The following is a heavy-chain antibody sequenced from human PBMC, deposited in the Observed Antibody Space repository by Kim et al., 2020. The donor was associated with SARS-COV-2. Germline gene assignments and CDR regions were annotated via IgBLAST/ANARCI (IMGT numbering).Heavy chain of an antibody. D-gene: IGHD6-19*01. Sequence: IYYADSVKGLFTISGDNAKNSLYLQRNSLRAEDTAVYYCASAGYSSGSDYWGQGTLVTVSS. CDR2: I. CDR3: ASAGYSSGSDY. J-gene: IGHJ4*02. V-gene: IGHV3-21*01.